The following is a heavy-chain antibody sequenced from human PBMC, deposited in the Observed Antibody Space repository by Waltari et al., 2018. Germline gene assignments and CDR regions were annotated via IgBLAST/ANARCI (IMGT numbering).Heavy chain of an antibody. CDR1: GGSISSYC. J-gene: IGHJ3*02. V-gene: IGHV4-59*01. CDR3: ARAKLRYFDWYAFDI. CDR2: IYYSGST. D-gene: IGHD3-9*01. Sequence: QVQLQESGPGLVKPSETLSLPCTVSGGSISSYCWRWLRQPPGKGLEWIGYIYYSGSTNYNPSLKSRVTISVDTSKNQFSLKLSSVTAADTAVYYCARAKLRYFDWYAFDIWGQGTMVTVSS.